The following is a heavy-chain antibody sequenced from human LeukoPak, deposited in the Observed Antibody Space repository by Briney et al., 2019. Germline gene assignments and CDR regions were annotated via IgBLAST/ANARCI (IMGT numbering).Heavy chain of an antibody. CDR2: IWNDGSNK. V-gene: IGHV3-33*01. D-gene: IGHD6-13*01. Sequence: PGRSLRLSCAASGFTFSTYGMHWVRQAPGKGLEWVAFIWNDGSNKYYGESVKGRSTISRDNSKNTLYLQMNSLRAEDSAVYYCARDLMYTNTWRFDPWGQGTLVTVSS. J-gene: IGHJ5*02. CDR1: GFTFSTYG. CDR3: ARDLMYTNTWRFDP.